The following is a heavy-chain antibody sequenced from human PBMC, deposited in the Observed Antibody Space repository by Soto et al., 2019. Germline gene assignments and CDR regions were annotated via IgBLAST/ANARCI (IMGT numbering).Heavy chain of an antibody. CDR2: INPNSGGT. D-gene: IGHD3-16*01. CDR3: AKSDGAEENDAFDI. CDR1: GYSFTGHY. V-gene: IGHV1-2*04. J-gene: IGHJ3*02. Sequence: QVRLVQSGPEVRKPGASVKISCEASGYSFTGHYLHWVRQAPGHGLEWMGWINPNSGGTNNAQKFQDWISINRDKALSTVYMDLSSLRSEDTAMYYCAKSDGAEENDAFDIWGQGTMISVS.